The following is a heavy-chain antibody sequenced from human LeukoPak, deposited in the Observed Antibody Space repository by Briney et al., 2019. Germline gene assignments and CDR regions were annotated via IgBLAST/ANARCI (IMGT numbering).Heavy chain of an antibody. CDR3: ARTRQGFGEFYYFDY. J-gene: IGHJ4*02. CDR1: GFTFSSYW. Sequence: GGSLRLSCAASGFTFSSYWMSWVRQAPGKGLEWVANIKQDGSEKYYVDSVKGRFTISRDNAKNSLYLQMNSLRAEDTAVYYCARTRQGFGEFYYFDYWGQGTLVTVSS. V-gene: IGHV3-7*01. CDR2: IKQDGSEK. D-gene: IGHD3-10*01.